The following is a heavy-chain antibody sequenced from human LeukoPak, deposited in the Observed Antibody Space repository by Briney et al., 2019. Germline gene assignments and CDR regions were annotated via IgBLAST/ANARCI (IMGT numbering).Heavy chain of an antibody. J-gene: IGHJ4*02. D-gene: IGHD6-13*01. CDR1: GGSFSGHY. V-gene: IGHV4-34*01. Sequence: SVTLSLTCAVYGGSFSGHYWSWIRQPPGKGLEWIGEINHSGSTNYNPSLKSRVTISVDTSKNQFSLKLSSVTAADTAVYYCARGPGAWGAAAGTEFDYWGQGTLVTVSS. CDR2: INHSGST. CDR3: ARGPGAWGAAAGTEFDY.